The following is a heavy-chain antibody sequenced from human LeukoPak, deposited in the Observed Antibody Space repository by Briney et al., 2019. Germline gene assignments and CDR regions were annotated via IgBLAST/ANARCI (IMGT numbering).Heavy chain of an antibody. V-gene: IGHV3-53*01. D-gene: IGHD3-9*01. CDR2: IYTGETT. CDR3: ARDRSGYYSLDY. J-gene: IGHJ4*02. Sequence: GGSLRLSCAASGFIVSGSYMTWVRQAPGKGLEWVSIIYTGETTYYADSVKGRFTISRDNAKNSLYLQMNSLRAEDTAVYYCARDRSGYYSLDYWGQGTLVTVSS. CDR1: GFIVSGSY.